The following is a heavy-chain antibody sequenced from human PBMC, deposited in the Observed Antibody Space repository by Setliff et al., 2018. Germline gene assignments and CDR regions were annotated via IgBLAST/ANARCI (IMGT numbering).Heavy chain of an antibody. Sequence: GGSLRLSCAASGFTFSRYSMNWVRQAPGKGLEWLSYISSSGGTIHYADSVKGRFTISKDTAENSVFLQMNSLRGEDTAHYYCAGGYSFGYGVYWGQGVLVTVSS. J-gene: IGHJ4*02. V-gene: IGHV3-48*01. CDR1: GFTFSRYS. CDR3: AGGYSFGYGVY. CDR2: ISSSGGTI. D-gene: IGHD5-18*01.